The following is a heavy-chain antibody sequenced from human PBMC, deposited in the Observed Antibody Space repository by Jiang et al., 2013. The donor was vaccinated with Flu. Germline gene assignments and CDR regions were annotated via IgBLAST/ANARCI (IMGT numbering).Heavy chain of an antibody. J-gene: IGHJ4*02. V-gene: IGHV1-69*04. CDR3: ARDFDNSGFDS. D-gene: IGHD3-22*01. CDR1: GDTSSRYA. Sequence: GAEVKKPGSSVKVSCKASGDTSSRYAINWVRQAPGQGLEWMGRIIPLIGFTDYAQKFQDRVTITADKSTTTVYMDVSSLRSEDTAMYYCARDFDNSGFDSWGQGTLVT. CDR2: IIPLIGFT.